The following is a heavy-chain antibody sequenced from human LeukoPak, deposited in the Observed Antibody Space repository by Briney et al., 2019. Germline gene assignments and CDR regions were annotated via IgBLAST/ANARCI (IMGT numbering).Heavy chain of an antibody. CDR1: GGSFSGYY. J-gene: IGHJ5*02. CDR2: INHSGST. V-gene: IGHV4-34*01. D-gene: IGHD5-18*01. Sequence: SETLPLTCAVYGGSFSGYYWSWIRQPPGKGLEWIGEINHSGSTNYNPSLKSRVTISVDTSKNQFSLKLSSVTAADTAVYYCARVLRYSYGYVRWFDPWGQGTLVTVSS. CDR3: ARVLRYSYGYVRWFDP.